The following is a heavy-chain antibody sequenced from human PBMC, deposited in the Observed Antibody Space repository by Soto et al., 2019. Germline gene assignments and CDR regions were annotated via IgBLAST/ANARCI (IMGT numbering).Heavy chain of an antibody. J-gene: IGHJ4*02. Sequence: QVQLVQSGAEVKKPGASVKVSCKASGYTFTSYDINWVRQATGQGLEWMGWMNPNSGNTGYAQKFQGRVTMTRNTSISTAYMELSSLRSEDTAVYYCARARRFNRYCSGGSCYFLDYWGQGTLVTVSS. CDR1: GYTFTSYD. CDR3: ARARRFNRYCSGGSCYFLDY. V-gene: IGHV1-8*01. CDR2: MNPNSGNT. D-gene: IGHD2-15*01.